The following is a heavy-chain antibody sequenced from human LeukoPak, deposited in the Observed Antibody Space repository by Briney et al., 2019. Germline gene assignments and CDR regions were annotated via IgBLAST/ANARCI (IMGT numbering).Heavy chain of an antibody. V-gene: IGHV4-59*12. CDR2: IYYSGSA. CDR3: ARGQWFRAF. D-gene: IGHD3-10*01. CDR1: GGSISSYY. Sequence: SETLSLTCTVSGGSISSYYWSWIRQPPGKGLEWIGYIYYSGSANYNPSLKSRVTISVDTSKNQFSLKMNSVTAADTAVYYCARGQWFRAFWSRGTPVTVSS. J-gene: IGHJ4*02.